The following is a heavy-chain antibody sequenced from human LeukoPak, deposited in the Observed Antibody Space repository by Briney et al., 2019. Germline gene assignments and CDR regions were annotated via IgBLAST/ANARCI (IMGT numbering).Heavy chain of an antibody. CDR2: IYYSGST. CDR3: ARSHSNYFDY. CDR1: GGSISSYY. J-gene: IGHJ4*02. D-gene: IGHD4-11*01. V-gene: IGHV4-59*01. Sequence: PSETLSLTCTVSGGSISSYYWSWIRQPPGKGLEWIGCIYYSGSTNYNPSLKSRVTISVDTSKNQFSLKLSSVTAADTAVYYCARSHSNYFDYWGQGTLVTVSS.